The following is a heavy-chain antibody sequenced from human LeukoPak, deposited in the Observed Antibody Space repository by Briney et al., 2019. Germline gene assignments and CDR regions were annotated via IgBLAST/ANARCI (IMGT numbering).Heavy chain of an antibody. Sequence: PGGSLRLSCAASGFTFSSYAMHWVRQAPGKGLEWVAVISYDGSNKYYADSVKGRFTISRDNSKNTLYLQMNSLRAEDTAVYYCARDRRRWYYNFDYWGQGTLVTVSS. V-gene: IGHV3-30*04. CDR2: ISYDGSNK. D-gene: IGHD6-13*01. CDR3: ARDRRRWYYNFDY. J-gene: IGHJ4*02. CDR1: GFTFSSYA.